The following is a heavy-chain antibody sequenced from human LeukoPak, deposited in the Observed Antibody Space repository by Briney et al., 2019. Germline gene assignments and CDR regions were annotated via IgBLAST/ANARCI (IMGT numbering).Heavy chain of an antibody. CDR3: ARVRDWDYYDSSGYINGAFDI. CDR2: INPSSGGT. Sequence: GASVKVSCKASGYTFTGYYMHWVRQAPGQGLEWMGRINPSSGGTNYAQKFQGRVTMTRDTSISTAYMELSRLRSDDTAVYYCARVRDWDYYDSSGYINGAFDIWGQGTMVTVSS. J-gene: IGHJ3*02. CDR1: GYTFTGYY. D-gene: IGHD3-22*01. V-gene: IGHV1-2*06.